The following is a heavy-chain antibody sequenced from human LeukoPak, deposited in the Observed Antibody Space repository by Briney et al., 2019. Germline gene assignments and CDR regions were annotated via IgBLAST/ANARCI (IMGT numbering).Heavy chain of an antibody. J-gene: IGHJ4*02. CDR1: GGSFSGYY. Sequence: SETLSLTCAVYGGSFSGYYWSWIRQPPGKGVEWIGEINHSGSNNYNPSLKSRVTISVDTSKNQFSLKLSSVNAADTAVYYCARGRMVRRPYYDYWGQGTLVTVSS. D-gene: IGHD3-10*01. CDR3: ARGRMVRRPYYDY. CDR2: INHSGSN. V-gene: IGHV4-34*01.